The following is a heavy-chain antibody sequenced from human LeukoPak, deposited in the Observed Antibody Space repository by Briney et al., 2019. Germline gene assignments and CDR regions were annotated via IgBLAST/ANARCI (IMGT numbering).Heavy chain of an antibody. CDR1: GFTFSSYA. CDR2: ISGSGGSA. Sequence: GSLRLPCAASGFTFSSYAMSWGGQAPGKGLEWFSAISGSGGSAYYADPVKGRFTISRDNSKNTLYLQMNSLRAEDTAVYYCANTPAVAGTPYFDYWGQGTLVTVSS. V-gene: IGHV3-23*01. CDR3: ANTPAVAGTPYFDY. J-gene: IGHJ4*02. D-gene: IGHD6-19*01.